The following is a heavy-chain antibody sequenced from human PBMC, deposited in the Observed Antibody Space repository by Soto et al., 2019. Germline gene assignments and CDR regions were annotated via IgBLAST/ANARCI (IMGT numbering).Heavy chain of an antibody. CDR3: ARGGGYDSFDF. CDR1: GFTFSSFE. D-gene: IGHD2-15*01. CDR2: INSGGTTR. Sequence: GGSLRLSCAASGFTFSSFEMNWFRQAPGKGLEWDSYINSGGTTRYYADSVKGRFTISRDDAKNSLFLQMNSLRSEDKAVYYCARGGGYDSFDFWGQGIQVTVSS. J-gene: IGHJ4*02. V-gene: IGHV3-48*03.